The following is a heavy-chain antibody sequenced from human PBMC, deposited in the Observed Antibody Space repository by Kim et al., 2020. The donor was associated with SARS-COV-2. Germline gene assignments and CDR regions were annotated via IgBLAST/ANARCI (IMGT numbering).Heavy chain of an antibody. CDR3: AVPRDYFDSSGLDY. CDR1: GFTFSSYS. CDR2: ISSSSSTI. J-gene: IGHJ4*02. V-gene: IGHV3-48*04. D-gene: IGHD3-22*01. Sequence: GGSLRLSCAASGFTFSSYSMNWVRQAPGKGLEWVSYISSSSSTIYYADSVKGRFTISRNNAKNSLYLQMNSLIAEDTAVYYCAVPRDYFDSSGLDYWGQGTLVTVSS.